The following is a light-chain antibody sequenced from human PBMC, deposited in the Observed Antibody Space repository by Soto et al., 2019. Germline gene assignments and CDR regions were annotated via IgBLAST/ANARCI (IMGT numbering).Light chain of an antibody. CDR1: SSDVGGYNY. J-gene: IGLJ1*01. CDR2: DVS. V-gene: IGLV2-14*01. CDR3: SSYTSSSLYV. Sequence: QSALTQPASVSGSPGQSITISCTGTSSDVGGYNYVSWYQQHPGKAPKLIIYDVSNRPSGVSNRFSCSKSGNTASLTISGLQAEDEADYYCSSYTSSSLYVFGTGTKLTVL.